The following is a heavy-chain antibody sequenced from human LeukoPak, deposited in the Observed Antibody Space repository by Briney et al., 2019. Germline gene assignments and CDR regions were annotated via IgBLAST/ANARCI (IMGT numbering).Heavy chain of an antibody. CDR3: ARAPVVSCRGAFCYPLNY. CDR2: IGASDGYT. Sequence: PGGSLRLSCVASGFSLSTFAMSWVRQSPEKGLEWVSAIGASDGYTYHADFVKGRFTMSRDISRNTVYLQMNSLRVDDTAVYFCARAPVVSCRGAFCYPLNYWGHGILITVSS. CDR1: GFSLSTFA. J-gene: IGHJ4*01. D-gene: IGHD2-15*01. V-gene: IGHV3-23*01.